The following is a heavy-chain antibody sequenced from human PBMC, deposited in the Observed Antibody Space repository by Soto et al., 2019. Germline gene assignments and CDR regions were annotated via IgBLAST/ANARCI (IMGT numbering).Heavy chain of an antibody. CDR1: GGTISSWY. J-gene: IGHJ4*02. CDR2: IYYSGST. D-gene: IGHD3-22*01. Sequence: SETLSLTCTVSGGTISSWYWSWIRQTPGKGLEWIWYIYYSGSTYYNPSLKSRVTMSVDTSKNQFSLKLSSVTAVDTAVYYCARMGTSHYYDSSGYYLDYWGQGTLVTVSS. CDR3: ARMGTSHYYDSSGYYLDY. V-gene: IGHV4-59*04.